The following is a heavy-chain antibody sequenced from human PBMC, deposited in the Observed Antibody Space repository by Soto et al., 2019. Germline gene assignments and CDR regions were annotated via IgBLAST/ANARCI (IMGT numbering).Heavy chain of an antibody. D-gene: IGHD6-19*01. J-gene: IGHJ4*02. V-gene: IGHV4-4*07. Sequence: SETLSLTCTVSGGSISSYYWSWIRQPAGKGLEWIGRIYTGGSTNLNPSLKSRVTMSVDTSKNQFSLRLNSVTAADTAVYYCARTAWSSGWQLDCWGQGTLVTVSS. CDR3: ARTAWSSGWQLDC. CDR2: IYTGGST. CDR1: GGSISSYY.